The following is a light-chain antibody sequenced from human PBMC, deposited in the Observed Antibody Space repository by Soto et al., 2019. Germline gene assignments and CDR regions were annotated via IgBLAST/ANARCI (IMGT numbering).Light chain of an antibody. CDR2: GAS. CDR1: QSVSSSY. V-gene: IGKV3-20*01. J-gene: IGKJ1*01. Sequence: EIVLTQSPGTLSLSPGERATLSCRASQSVSSSYLAWYQQKPGQAPRLLIYGASSRATGIPDRFSGSGSGTDFTLTLSRLEPEDFAVYYCQQYGSSRTLGQGTKVEIK. CDR3: QQYGSSRT.